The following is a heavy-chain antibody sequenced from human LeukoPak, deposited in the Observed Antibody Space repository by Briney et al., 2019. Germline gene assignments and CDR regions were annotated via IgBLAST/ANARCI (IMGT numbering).Heavy chain of an antibody. CDR3: AKSGQWLLPLASH. CDR2: IYSGGST. D-gene: IGHD3-22*01. Sequence: GGSLRLSCAASGFTVSSNYMSWVRQAPGKGLEWVSVIYSGGSTYYADSVKGRFTISRDNSKNTLYLQMNSLRAEDTAVYYCAKSGQWLLPLASHWGQGTLVTVSS. CDR1: GFTVSSNY. V-gene: IGHV3-53*01. J-gene: IGHJ4*02.